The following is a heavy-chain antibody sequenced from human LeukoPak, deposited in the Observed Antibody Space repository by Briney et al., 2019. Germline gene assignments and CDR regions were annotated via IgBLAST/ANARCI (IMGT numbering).Heavy chain of an antibody. CDR2: ISWNSGSI. CDR3: AKDRGGYDILTGYYNSYYYYGMDV. D-gene: IGHD3-9*01. J-gene: IGHJ6*02. CDR1: GFTFDDYA. V-gene: IGHV3-9*01. Sequence: GGSLRLSCAASGFTFDDYAMHWVRQAPGKGLEWVSGISWNSGSIGYADSVKGRFTISRDNAKNSLYLQMNSLRAEDTALYYCAKDRGGYDILTGYYNSYYYYGMDVWGQGTTVTVSS.